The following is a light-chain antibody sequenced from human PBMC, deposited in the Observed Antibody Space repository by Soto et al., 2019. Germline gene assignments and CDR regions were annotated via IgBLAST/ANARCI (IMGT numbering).Light chain of an antibody. CDR2: EVS. V-gene: IGLV2-14*01. CDR1: SSDIGAYNY. CDR3: FSFKTDWTHV. J-gene: IGLJ1*01. Sequence: QSVLTQPASVSGSPGQSITISCTGSSSDIGAYNYVSWFQQYPGKAPKLIISEVSNRPSGVSNRFSGSESGTAASLTISGLQTEDEADYFCFSFKTDWTHVFGTGTKVTVL.